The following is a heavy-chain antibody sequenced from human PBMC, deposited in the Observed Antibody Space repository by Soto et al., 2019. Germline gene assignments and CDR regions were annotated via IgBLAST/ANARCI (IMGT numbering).Heavy chain of an antibody. CDR3: ARDQQWLVRFYFDF. V-gene: IGHV3-30*03. Sequence: GGSLRLSCAASGFTFSSYGMHWVRQAPGKGLEWVAVISYDGSNKYYADSVKGRFTISRDNSKNTLYLQMNSLRAEDTAVYYCARDQQWLVRFYFDFWGQGTLVTVSS. D-gene: IGHD6-19*01. J-gene: IGHJ4*02. CDR1: GFTFSSYG. CDR2: ISYDGSNK.